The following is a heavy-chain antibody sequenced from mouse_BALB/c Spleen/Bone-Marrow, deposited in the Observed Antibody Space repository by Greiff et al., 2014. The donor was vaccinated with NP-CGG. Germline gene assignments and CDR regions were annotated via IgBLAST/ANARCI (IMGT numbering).Heavy chain of an antibody. CDR2: IYPGSGNT. CDR1: GYAFTNYW. J-gene: IGHJ2*01. Sequence: QVQLQQPGTELVRPGTSVKIFCKASGYAFTNYWLGWVKQRPGHGLEWIGDIYPGSGNTYYNEKFKGKATLTADKSSSTAYMQLSGLTSEDSAVYFCTRRRSLDYWGQGTTLTVSS. CDR3: TRRRSLDY. V-gene: IGHV1-63*01.